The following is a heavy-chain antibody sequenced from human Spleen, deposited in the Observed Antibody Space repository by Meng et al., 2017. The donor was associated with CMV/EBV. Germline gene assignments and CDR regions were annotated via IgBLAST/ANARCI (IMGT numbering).Heavy chain of an antibody. CDR1: GFTFSNYS. V-gene: IGHV3-21*01. CDR3: ARDSVVTIFRVVTPKGGFDI. J-gene: IGHJ3*02. D-gene: IGHD3-3*01. CDR2: ISKSSSYI. Sequence: GGSLRLSCAASGFTFSNYSMNWVRQAPGKGLEWVSCISKSSSYIYYADSLKGRFTMSRDNAKNSLSLQMNSLRAEDTAVYYCARDSVVTIFRVVTPKGGFDIWGQGTMVTVSS.